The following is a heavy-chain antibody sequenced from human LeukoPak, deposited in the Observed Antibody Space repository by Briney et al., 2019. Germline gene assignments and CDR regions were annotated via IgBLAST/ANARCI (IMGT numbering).Heavy chain of an antibody. D-gene: IGHD6-13*01. CDR3: AREGSAAAGFDY. V-gene: IGHV4-4*02. CDR1: GGSISSSNW. Sequence: PSGTLSLTCAVSGGSISSSNWWSWVRQPPGKGLEWIGEIYHSGSTNYKPPLKSRVTMSVDTSKNQFSLKLSSVTAADTAVYYCAREGSAAAGFDYWGQGTLVTVSS. J-gene: IGHJ4*02. CDR2: IYHSGST.